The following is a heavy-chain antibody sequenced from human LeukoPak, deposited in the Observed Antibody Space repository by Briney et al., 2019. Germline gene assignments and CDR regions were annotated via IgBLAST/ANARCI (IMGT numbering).Heavy chain of an antibody. J-gene: IGHJ3*02. D-gene: IGHD6-13*01. V-gene: IGHV3-7*01. Sequence: GGSLRLSCAASGFTFSGHSMNWVRQAPGKGLEWVANIKQDGSEKYHVDSVKGRFTISRDNAKNSLYLQINSLRAEDTAVYYCAREGAGSSGDAFDIWGQGTMVTVSS. CDR2: IKQDGSEK. CDR3: AREGAGSSGDAFDI. CDR1: GFTFSGHS.